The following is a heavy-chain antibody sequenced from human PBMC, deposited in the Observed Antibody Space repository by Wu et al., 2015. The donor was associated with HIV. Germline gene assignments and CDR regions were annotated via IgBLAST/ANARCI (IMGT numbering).Heavy chain of an antibody. D-gene: IGHD3-3*01. V-gene: IGHV1-18*01. CDR1: GYTFTSYG. CDR2: ISAYNGNT. Sequence: QAQLVQSAGEMKKPGASVKVSCKASGYTFTSYGISWVRQVPGQGLEWMGWISAYNGNTNYAQKLQGRVTMTTDTSTSTAYMELRSLRSDDTAVYYCARDICDDFWRSGCRWFDPGAREPWSPSPQ. J-gene: IGHJ5*02. CDR3: ARDICDDFWRSGCRWFDP.